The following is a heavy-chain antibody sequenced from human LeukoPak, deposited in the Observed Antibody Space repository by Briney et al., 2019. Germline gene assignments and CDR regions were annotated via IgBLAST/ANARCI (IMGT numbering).Heavy chain of an antibody. CDR1: GFTFDDYG. CDR3: AKDPAAVAGTRPNYYYGMDV. D-gene: IGHD6-19*01. Sequence: GGSLRLSCAASGFTFDDYGMSWVRQAPGKGLEWVSGINWNGGSTGYADSVKGRFTISRDNSKNTLYLQMNSLRAEDTAVYYCAKDPAAVAGTRPNYYYGMDVWGQGTTVTVSS. CDR2: INWNGGST. J-gene: IGHJ6*02. V-gene: IGHV3-20*04.